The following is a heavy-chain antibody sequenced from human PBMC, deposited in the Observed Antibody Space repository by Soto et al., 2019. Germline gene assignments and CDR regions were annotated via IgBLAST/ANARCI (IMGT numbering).Heavy chain of an antibody. CDR1: GFMFSRYA. D-gene: IGHD3-3*01. V-gene: IGHV3-30-3*01. CDR3: ARSRSGAVPDSFGY. CDR2: ISKDGSVN. J-gene: IGHJ1*01. Sequence: QVQLVESGGRVVQPGGSLRLSCAASGFMFSRYAIHWVRQAPGKGLEWVAVISKDGSVNYYADSVRGRFSISRDKSKNTVYLEMNGMSDDDTAVFYCARSRSGAVPDSFGYWGQGTIVTVSS.